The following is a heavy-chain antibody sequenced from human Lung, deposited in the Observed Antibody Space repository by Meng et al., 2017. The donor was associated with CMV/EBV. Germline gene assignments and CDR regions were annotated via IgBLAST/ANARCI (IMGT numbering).Heavy chain of an antibody. CDR2: TYYMSKWYN. D-gene: IGHD4-17*01. CDR3: AREGPTVTPFDY. Sequence: SQTLSLTXAISGDSVSSNSAAWNWIRQYPSRGLEWLGRTYYMSKWYNDYAVSVKSRITINPDTSKNQFSLQLNSVTPEDTAVYCCAREGPTVTPFDYWGQGXLVTVSS. CDR1: GDSVSSNSAA. J-gene: IGHJ4*02. V-gene: IGHV6-1*01.